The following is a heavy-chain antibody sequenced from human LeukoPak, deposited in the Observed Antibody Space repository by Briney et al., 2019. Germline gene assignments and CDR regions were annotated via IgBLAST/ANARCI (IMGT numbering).Heavy chain of an antibody. V-gene: IGHV4-30-2*01. J-gene: IGHJ4*02. Sequence: SETLSLTCTVSGGSLSSGGYYWSWIRQPPGKGLEWIGYIYHSGSTYYNPSLKSRVTISVDRSKNQFSLKLSSVTAADTAVYYCARKPWSTTFDYWGQGTLVTVSS. D-gene: IGHD1-14*01. CDR1: GGSLSSGGYY. CDR2: IYHSGST. CDR3: ARKPWSTTFDY.